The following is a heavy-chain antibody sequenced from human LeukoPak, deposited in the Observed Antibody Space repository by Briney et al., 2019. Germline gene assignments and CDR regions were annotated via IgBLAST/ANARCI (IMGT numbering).Heavy chain of an antibody. CDR2: IIPILGIA. D-gene: IGHD3-22*01. CDR1: GGTFSSYA. CDR3: ARDGYYYDSSGALDY. J-gene: IGHJ4*02. Sequence: SSVKVSCKASGGTFSSYAISWVRQAPGQGLEWMVRIIPILGIANYAQKFQGRVTITADKSTSTAYMELSSLRSEDTAVYYCARDGYYYDSSGALDYWGQGTLVTVSS. V-gene: IGHV1-69*04.